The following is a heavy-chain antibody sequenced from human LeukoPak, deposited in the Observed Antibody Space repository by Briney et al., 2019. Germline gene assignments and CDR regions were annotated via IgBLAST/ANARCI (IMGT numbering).Heavy chain of an antibody. CDR2: FNHSGST. CDR3: ARLTKNDSGSFRFGKKKRGYMDV. V-gene: IGHV4-34*01. CDR1: GGSFSGYY. Sequence: SETLSLTCAVYGGSFSGYYWSWIRQPPGKGLEWIGEFNHSGSTNYNPSLKSRVTISVDTSKNQFSLKLSSVTAADTAVYYCARLTKNDSGSFRFGKKKRGYMDVWGKGTTVTISS. J-gene: IGHJ6*03. D-gene: IGHD3-10*01.